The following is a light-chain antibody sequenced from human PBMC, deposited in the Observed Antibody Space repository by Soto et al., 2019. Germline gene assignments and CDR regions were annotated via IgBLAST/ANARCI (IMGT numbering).Light chain of an antibody. CDR3: SSYGGSDNLL. J-gene: IGLJ2*01. CDR2: EVS. Sequence: QSALTQPPSASGSPGQSVTISCTGTSSDIGGYTYVSWYQQHPGKVPKLMIYEVSKRPSGVPDRFSGSKLGNTASLTVSGLQAEDEADYYCSSYGGSDNLLFGGGTKLPVL. CDR1: SSDIGGYTY. V-gene: IGLV2-8*01.